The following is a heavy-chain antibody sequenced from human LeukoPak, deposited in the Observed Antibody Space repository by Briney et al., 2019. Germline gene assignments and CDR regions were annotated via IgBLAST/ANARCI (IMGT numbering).Heavy chain of an antibody. J-gene: IGHJ4*02. Sequence: GGSLRLSCAASGFTFNSYEMNWVRQAPGKGLEWISYITSSGSTTYYADSVKGRFTISRDNAKNSVYLQMNKLRDEDTALYYRARGGGSGWYDFDYWGQGTQVTVSS. D-gene: IGHD6-19*01. CDR3: ARGGGSGWYDFDY. CDR2: ITSSGSTT. CDR1: GFTFNSYE. V-gene: IGHV3-48*03.